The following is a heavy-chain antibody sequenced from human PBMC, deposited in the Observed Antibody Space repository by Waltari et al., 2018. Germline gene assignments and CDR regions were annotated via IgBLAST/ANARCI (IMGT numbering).Heavy chain of an antibody. J-gene: IGHJ5*02. D-gene: IGHD6-13*01. V-gene: IGHV1-24*01. CDR3: ATAHSSSWYDNWFDP. Sequence: QVQLVQSGAEVKKPGASVKVSCKVSGYTLTGLPMHWVRHAPGQGLEWMGGFDPEDGETIYAQKFQGRVTMTEDTSTDTAYMELSSLRSEDTAVYYCATAHSSSWYDNWFDPWGQGTLVTVSS. CDR1: GYTLTGLP. CDR2: FDPEDGET.